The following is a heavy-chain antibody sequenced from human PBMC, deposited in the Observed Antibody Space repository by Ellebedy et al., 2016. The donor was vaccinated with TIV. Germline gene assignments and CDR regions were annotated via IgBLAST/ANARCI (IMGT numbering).Heavy chain of an antibody. V-gene: IGHV4-39*07. Sequence: SETLSLTXTVSGGSISSSSYYWGWIRQPPGKGLEWIGSIYYSGSTYYNPSLKSRVTISVDTSKNQFSLKLSSVTAADTAVYYCARDLKVRGVIILMGSWFDPWGQGTLVTVSS. D-gene: IGHD3-10*01. CDR3: ARDLKVRGVIILMGSWFDP. CDR1: GGSISSSSYY. CDR2: IYYSGST. J-gene: IGHJ5*02.